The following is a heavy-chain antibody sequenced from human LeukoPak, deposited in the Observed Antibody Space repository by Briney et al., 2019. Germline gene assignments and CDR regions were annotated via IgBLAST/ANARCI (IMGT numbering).Heavy chain of an antibody. Sequence: SVKVSCKASGGTFSSYAISWVRQAPGQGLEWMGGIIPIFGTANYAQKFQGRVTITTDESTSTAYMELSSLRSEDTAVYYCATDHDSSGLGAFDIWGQGTMVTVSS. J-gene: IGHJ3*02. D-gene: IGHD3-22*01. CDR3: ATDHDSSGLGAFDI. CDR2: IIPIFGTA. CDR1: GGTFSSYA. V-gene: IGHV1-69*05.